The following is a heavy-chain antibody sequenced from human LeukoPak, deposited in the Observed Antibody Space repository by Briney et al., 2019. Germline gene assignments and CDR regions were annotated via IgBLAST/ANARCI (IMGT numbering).Heavy chain of an antibody. D-gene: IGHD3-22*01. V-gene: IGHV1-69*04. CDR1: GGTFSSYA. CDR3: ARVYYDSSGYGEFSYYGMDV. Sequence: GASVKVFCEASGGTFSSYAISWVRQAPGQGLEWMVRIIPIFGIANYAQKFQGRVTITADKSTSTAYMELSSLRSEDTAVYYCARVYYDSSGYGEFSYYGMDVWGQGTTVTVSS. CDR2: IIPIFGIA. J-gene: IGHJ6*02.